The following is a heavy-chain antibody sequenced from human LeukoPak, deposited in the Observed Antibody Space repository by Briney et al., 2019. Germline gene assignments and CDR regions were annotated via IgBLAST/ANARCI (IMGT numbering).Heavy chain of an antibody. D-gene: IGHD4/OR15-4a*01. V-gene: IGHV3-15*01. Sequence: GGSLRLSCEALGFNISNAWMSWVRQTPGKGLERVGRLKSKADGGTIDFAAPVTDRFTISRDDSKNLMHLQLNSLKTEDSGVYFCTTDRLFFQHWGQGTVVTVS. CDR3: TTDRLFFQH. CDR1: GFNISNAW. J-gene: IGHJ1*01. CDR2: LKSKADGGTI.